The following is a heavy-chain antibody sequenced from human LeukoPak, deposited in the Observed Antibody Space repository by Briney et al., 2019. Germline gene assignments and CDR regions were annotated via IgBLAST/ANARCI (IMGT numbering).Heavy chain of an antibody. J-gene: IGHJ4*02. Sequence: PSETLSLTCTVSGGSISSGDYYWSWIRQPPGKGLEWIGYIYYSGSTYYNPSLKSRVTISVDTSKNQFSLKLSSVTAADTAVYYCARVQYSSSSEDYFDYWGQGTLVTVSS. CDR2: IYYSGST. D-gene: IGHD6-6*01. V-gene: IGHV4-30-4*01. CDR1: GGSISSGDYY. CDR3: ARVQYSSSSEDYFDY.